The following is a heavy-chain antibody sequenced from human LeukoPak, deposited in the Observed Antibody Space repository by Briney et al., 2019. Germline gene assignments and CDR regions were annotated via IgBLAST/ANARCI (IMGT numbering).Heavy chain of an antibody. J-gene: IGHJ5*02. D-gene: IGHD7-27*01. CDR1: GGTLSNDGYY. V-gene: IGHV4-31*03. Sequence: SETLSLTCNVSGGTLSNDGYYWSWLRQHPGTGLEWLGYIYYSGSTYYNPSLKSRVTLSVDTSKSQFSLRLSSVTAADTAVYYCARDLTGDQFFDHWGQGTLVTVSS. CDR3: ARDLTGDQFFDH. CDR2: IYYSGST.